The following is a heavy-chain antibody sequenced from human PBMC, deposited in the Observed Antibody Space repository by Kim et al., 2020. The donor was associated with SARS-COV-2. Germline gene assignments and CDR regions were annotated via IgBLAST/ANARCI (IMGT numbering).Heavy chain of an antibody. CDR1: GGSISSSSYY. Sequence: SETLSLTCTVSGGSISSSSYYWGWIPQPPGKGLEWIGSIYYSGSTYYNPSLKSRVTISVDTSKNQFSLKLSSVTAADTAVYYCAIYYGDYGGLFDYWGQGTLVTVSS. J-gene: IGHJ4*02. CDR2: IYYSGST. D-gene: IGHD4-17*01. V-gene: IGHV4-39*01. CDR3: AIYYGDYGGLFDY.